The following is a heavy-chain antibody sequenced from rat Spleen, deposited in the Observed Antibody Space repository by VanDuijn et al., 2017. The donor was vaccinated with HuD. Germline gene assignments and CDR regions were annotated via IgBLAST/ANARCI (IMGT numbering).Heavy chain of an antibody. V-gene: IGHV2-43*01. Sequence: QVPLKESGPGLVQPSQTLSLTCSVSGFSLTSYHVSWVRQPPGKGLEWMGVIWSGGGTDYNSALKSRLSISRDTSKSQVFLRMNSLQTEDTATYYCVRANRESYAHFDYWGQGVVVTVSS. D-gene: IGHD1-12*01. CDR1: GFSLTSYH. J-gene: IGHJ2*01. CDR3: VRANRESYAHFDY. CDR2: IWSGGGT.